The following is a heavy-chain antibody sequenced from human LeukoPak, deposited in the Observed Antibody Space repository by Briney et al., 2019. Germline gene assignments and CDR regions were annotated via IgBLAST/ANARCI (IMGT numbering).Heavy chain of an antibody. CDR3: ARAGDNNWFDP. CDR2: INPSGGST. V-gene: IGHV1-46*01. Sequence: ASVKVSCKASGYTFTSYAMNWVRQAPGQGLEWMGIINPSGGSTSYAQKFQGRVTMTRDMSTSTDYMELSSLRSEDTAVYYCARAGDNNWFDPWGQGTLVTVSS. D-gene: IGHD2-21*02. J-gene: IGHJ5*02. CDR1: GYTFTSYA.